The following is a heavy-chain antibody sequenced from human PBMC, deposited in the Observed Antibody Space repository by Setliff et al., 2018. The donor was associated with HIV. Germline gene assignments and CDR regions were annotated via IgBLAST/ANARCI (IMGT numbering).Heavy chain of an antibody. Sequence: SETLSLTCAVSGGSISSGGYYWNWIRQHPGKGLEWIGYIYYSGTTYYNPSLKSRVTISVDKSKNQFSLKLNSVTAADTAVYYCARRDRSGFYPFDYWGQGTPVTVSS. D-gene: IGHD3-22*01. CDR3: ARRDRSGFYPFDY. CDR1: GGSISSGGYY. CDR2: IYYSGTT. V-gene: IGHV4-31*11. J-gene: IGHJ4*02.